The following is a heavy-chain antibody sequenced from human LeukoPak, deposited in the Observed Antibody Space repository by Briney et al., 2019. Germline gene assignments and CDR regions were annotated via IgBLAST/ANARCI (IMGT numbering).Heavy chain of an antibody. CDR2: ISGSGGST. D-gene: IGHD6-19*01. CDR3: AKDSRIAVAYTWGYDY. CDR1: GFTFSSYA. Sequence: PGGSLRLSCAASGFTFSSYAMSWVRQAPGKGPEWVSAISGSGGSTYYADSVKGRFTISRDNSKNTLYLQMNSLRAEDTAVYYCAKDSRIAVAYTWGYDYWGQGTLVTVSS. V-gene: IGHV3-23*01. J-gene: IGHJ4*02.